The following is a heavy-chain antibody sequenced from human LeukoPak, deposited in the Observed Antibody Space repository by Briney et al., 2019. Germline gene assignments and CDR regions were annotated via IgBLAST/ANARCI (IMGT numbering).Heavy chain of an antibody. V-gene: IGHV3-7*01. J-gene: IGHJ4*02. Sequence: GGSLRLSCAASGFTFSSYWMHWVRQAPGKGLEWVANIKQDAREKYYVDSVKGRFTISRDNSKNTLYLQMNSLRAEDTAVYYCARDPIYCSGGSCPFGYWGQGTLVTVSS. CDR2: IKQDAREK. CDR3: ARDPIYCSGGSCPFGY. CDR1: GFTFSSYW. D-gene: IGHD2-15*01.